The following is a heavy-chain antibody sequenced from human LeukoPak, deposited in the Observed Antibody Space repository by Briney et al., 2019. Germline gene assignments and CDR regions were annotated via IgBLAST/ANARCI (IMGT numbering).Heavy chain of an antibody. D-gene: IGHD3-3*01. CDR2: IIPIFGTA. CDR1: GYTFTSYG. CDR3: GMPALDFWSGYQIDY. Sequence: SVKVSCKASGYTFTSYGISWVRQAPGQGLEWMGGIIPIFGTANYAQKFQGRVTITADKSTSAAYMELSSLRSEDTAVYYCGMPALDFWSGYQIDYWGQGTLVTVSS. V-gene: IGHV1-69*06. J-gene: IGHJ4*02.